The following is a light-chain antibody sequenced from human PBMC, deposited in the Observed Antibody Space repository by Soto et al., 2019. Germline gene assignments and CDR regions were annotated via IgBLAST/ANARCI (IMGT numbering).Light chain of an antibody. CDR2: GAS. CDR1: QSVSRIY. V-gene: IGKV3-20*01. J-gene: IGKJ3*01. CDR3: QQYGRSLFT. Sequence: EIVLTQSPGTLSLSPGERATLSCRASQSVSRIYLAWYQQKPGQAPMLLIYGASSRATGIPDKFSGSGSGTDFTLTISRLEPEDFAVYYCQQYGRSLFTLGPGTKVDIK.